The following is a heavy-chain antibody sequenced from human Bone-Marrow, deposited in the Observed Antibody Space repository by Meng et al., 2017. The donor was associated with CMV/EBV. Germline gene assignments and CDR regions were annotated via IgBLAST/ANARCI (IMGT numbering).Heavy chain of an antibody. Sequence: GSLRLSCTVSGGSISSSSYYWGWIRQPPGKGLEWIGSIYYSGSTYYNPSLKSRVTISVDTSKNQFSLKLSSVPAADTAVYYCARPGYCSGGSCPTGPYYYYGMDVWGQATTATFSS. V-gene: IGHV4-39*01. J-gene: IGHJ6*02. CDR2: IYYSGST. CDR1: GGSISSSSYY. CDR3: ARPGYCSGGSCPTGPYYYYGMDV. D-gene: IGHD2-15*01.